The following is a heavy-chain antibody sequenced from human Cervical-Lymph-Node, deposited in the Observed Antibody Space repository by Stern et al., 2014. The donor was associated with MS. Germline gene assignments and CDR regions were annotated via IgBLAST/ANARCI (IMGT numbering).Heavy chain of an antibody. Sequence: VQLEESGGGVVQPGTSLRLSCAASGFSFSTYSIHWFRQAPGKGLEWVSVFTRDDNTYYADSVKGRFTISRDNSKSTVYLQMSSLRVEDTAVYYCVRDWPSNFDYWGQGTQVTVSS. CDR2: FTRDDNT. V-gene: IGHV3-30*04. J-gene: IGHJ4*02. CDR1: GFSFSTYS. CDR3: VRDWPSNFDY.